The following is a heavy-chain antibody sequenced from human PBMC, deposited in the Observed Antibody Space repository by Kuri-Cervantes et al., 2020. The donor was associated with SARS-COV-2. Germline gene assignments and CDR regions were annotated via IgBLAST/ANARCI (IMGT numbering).Heavy chain of an antibody. V-gene: IGHV3-30*02. D-gene: IGHD3-10*01. J-gene: IGHJ3*01. Sequence: GGSLRLSCAASGFTFSSYGMHWVRQAPGKGLEWVAFVRYDGSNKYYADSVKGRFTISRDNSKRTLYLQLNTLRAEDTAIYYCAKDLLRTSPAVFDVWGQGTMVTVSS. CDR1: GFTFSSYG. CDR2: VRYDGSNK. CDR3: AKDLLRTSPAVFDV.